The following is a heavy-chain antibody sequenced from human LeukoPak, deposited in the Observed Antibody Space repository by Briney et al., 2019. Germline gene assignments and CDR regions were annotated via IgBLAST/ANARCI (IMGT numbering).Heavy chain of an antibody. CDR2: ISSSSSYI. Sequence: GGSLRLSCAASGFTFSSYSMNWVRQAPGKGLEWVSSISSSSSYIYYADSVKGRFTISRDNAKNSLYLHMNSLRAEVTAVYYCARDQSLLVGARYYFDYWGQGTLVTVSS. CDR3: ARDQSLLVGARYYFDY. V-gene: IGHV3-21*01. D-gene: IGHD1-26*01. J-gene: IGHJ4*02. CDR1: GFTFSSYS.